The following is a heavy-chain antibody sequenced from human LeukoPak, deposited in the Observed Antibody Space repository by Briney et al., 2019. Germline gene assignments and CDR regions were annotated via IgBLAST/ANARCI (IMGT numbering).Heavy chain of an antibody. D-gene: IGHD6-13*01. V-gene: IGHV3-48*04. J-gene: IGHJ3*02. Sequence: GGSLRLSCAASGFTFSSYSMNWVRQAPGKGLEWVSYISSSSSTIYYADSVKGRFTISRDNAKNSLYLQMNSLRAEDTAVYYCASSYSSPGAFDIWGQGTMVTVSS. CDR2: ISSSSSTI. CDR1: GFTFSSYS. CDR3: ASSYSSPGAFDI.